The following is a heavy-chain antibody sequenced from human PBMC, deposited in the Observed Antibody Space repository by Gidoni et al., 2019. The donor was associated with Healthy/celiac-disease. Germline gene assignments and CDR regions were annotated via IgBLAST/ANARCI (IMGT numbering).Heavy chain of an antibody. CDR2: ISYDGSNK. V-gene: IGHV3-30*03. J-gene: IGHJ6*02. Sequence: QVQLVESGGGVVQPGRSLRLSCAASGFTFSSYGMHWVRQAPGKGLEWVAVISYDGSNKYYADSVKGRFTISRDNSKNTLYLQMNSLRAEDTAVYYCARDLNYGDYTVYYYYGMDVWGQGTTVTVSS. CDR3: ARDLNYGDYTVYYYYGMDV. D-gene: IGHD4-17*01. CDR1: GFTFSSYG.